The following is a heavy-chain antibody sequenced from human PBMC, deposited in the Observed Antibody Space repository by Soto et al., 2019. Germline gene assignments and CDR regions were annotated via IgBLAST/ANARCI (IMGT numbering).Heavy chain of an antibody. CDR1: GDSVSSNSAA. J-gene: IGHJ4*02. Sequence: QIQLQQSGPGLVKPSQTLSLTCAISGDSVSSNSAAWNWIRQSPSRGLEWLGRTYYRSKWYSDXXASVKSRITIXXAXSXTQCSLQSDSVTPEATAVYFCAREASNVGGNQACAYWGQGSLVTVSS. D-gene: IGHD2-15*01. CDR2: TYYRSKWYS. CDR3: AREASNVGGNQACAY. V-gene: IGHV6-1*01.